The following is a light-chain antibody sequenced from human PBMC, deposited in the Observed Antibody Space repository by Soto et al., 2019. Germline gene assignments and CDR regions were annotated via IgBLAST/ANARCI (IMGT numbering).Light chain of an antibody. CDR2: TAS. CDR1: QTVGSGY. CDR3: QQYGNAPYS. Sequence: EIVLTQSPGTLSLSPGERATLSCRASQTVGSGYLAWYQQKPGQAPRLLIHTASSRATGIPYRFSGSGSGTDFTITISRLEPEDFALYYCQQYGNAPYSLGQGTKLEIK. J-gene: IGKJ2*01. V-gene: IGKV3-20*01.